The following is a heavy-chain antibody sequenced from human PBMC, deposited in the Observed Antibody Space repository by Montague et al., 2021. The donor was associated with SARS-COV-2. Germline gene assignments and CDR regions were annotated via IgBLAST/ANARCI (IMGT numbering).Heavy chain of an antibody. Sequence: TLSLTCTVSGGSIRSENYYWSWIRQHPGKGLEWIGYIHYSGSTDCNPSLNSRVSISVDTSKNQFSLKLRSVTAADTAVYFCARDGTAGDWFDPWGQGTLVTVSS. J-gene: IGHJ5*02. V-gene: IGHV4-31*03. D-gene: IGHD1-26*01. CDR1: GGSIRSENYY. CDR2: IHYSGST. CDR3: ARDGTAGDWFDP.